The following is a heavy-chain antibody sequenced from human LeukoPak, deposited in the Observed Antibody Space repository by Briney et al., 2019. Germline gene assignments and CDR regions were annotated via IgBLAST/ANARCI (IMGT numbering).Heavy chain of an antibody. CDR3: ARAPMGTAPLY. CDR1: GYTFTSYD. Sequence: GASVKVSCKASGYTFTSYDINWVRQATGQGLEWMGWMNPVSGKAGSAQKFQGRVTLTRDTSINTAYMEVSSLTSDDTAFYYCARAPMGTAPLYWGQGTLVTVSS. V-gene: IGHV1-8*01. CDR2: MNPVSGKA. J-gene: IGHJ4*02. D-gene: IGHD5-18*01.